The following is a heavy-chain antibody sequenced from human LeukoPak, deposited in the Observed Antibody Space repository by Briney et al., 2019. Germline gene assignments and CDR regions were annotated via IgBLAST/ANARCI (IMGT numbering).Heavy chain of an antibody. CDR1: GYSFTSYW. CDR3: ARRLGSDILTGYQLNWFDP. V-gene: IGHV5-51*01. D-gene: IGHD3-9*01. CDR2: IYPGDSDT. J-gene: IGHJ5*02. Sequence: GESLKISCKGSGYSFTSYWIGWVRQMPGKGLEWMGIIYPGDSDTRYSPSFQGQVTISADKSISTAYLQWSSLKASDTAMYYCARRLGSDILTGYQLNWFDPWGQGTLVTVSS.